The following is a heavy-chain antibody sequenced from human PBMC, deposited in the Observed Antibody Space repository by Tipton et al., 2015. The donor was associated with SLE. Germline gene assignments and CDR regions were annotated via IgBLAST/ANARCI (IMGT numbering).Heavy chain of an antibody. D-gene: IGHD3-10*01. CDR3: ARRMVQGGDALDI. V-gene: IGHV4-59*08. Sequence: LRLSCNVSGASISSSYLSWIRQPPGKGLEWIGHIYQSGSTNYNPSLKSRVTISVDTSKNQFSLKLTSVTAADTAVYYCARRMVQGGDALDIWGLGTLVTVSS. CDR2: IYQSGST. J-gene: IGHJ3*02. CDR1: GASISSSY.